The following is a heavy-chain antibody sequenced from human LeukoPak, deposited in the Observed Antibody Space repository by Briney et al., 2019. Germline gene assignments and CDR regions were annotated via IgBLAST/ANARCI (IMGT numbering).Heavy chain of an antibody. V-gene: IGHV3-11*01. Sequence: GGSLRLSCAASGFTFSDYYMSWIRQAPGEGLEWVSYISSSGSTIYYADSVKGRFTISRDNAKNSLYLQMNSLRAEDTAVYYCARDHYYDSSGYYSGYWGQGTLVTVSS. CDR1: GFTFSDYY. CDR3: ARDHYYDSSGYYSGY. J-gene: IGHJ4*02. D-gene: IGHD3-22*01. CDR2: ISSSGSTI.